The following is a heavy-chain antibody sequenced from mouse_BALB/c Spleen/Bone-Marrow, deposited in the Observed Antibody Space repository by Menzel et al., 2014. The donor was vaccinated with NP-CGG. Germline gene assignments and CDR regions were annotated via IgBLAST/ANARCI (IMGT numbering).Heavy chain of an antibody. V-gene: IGHV2-3*01. D-gene: IGHD2-14*01. Sequence: VQRVESGTGLVAPSQSLSTTCTVSGFSLTSYGVSWVRQPPGKGLEWLGVIWGDGSTNYHSALISRLSISKDNSKSQVFLKLNSLQTDDAATYYCAKQDYYRYDYAMDYWGQGTSVTVSS. CDR2: IWGDGST. CDR3: AKQDYYRYDYAMDY. CDR1: GFSLTSYG. J-gene: IGHJ4*01.